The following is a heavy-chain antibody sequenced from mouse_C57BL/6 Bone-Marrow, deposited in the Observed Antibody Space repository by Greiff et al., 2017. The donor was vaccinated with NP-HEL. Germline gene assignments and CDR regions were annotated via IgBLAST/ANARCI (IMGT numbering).Heavy chain of an antibody. CDR2: ISNGGGST. J-gene: IGHJ2*01. D-gene: IGHD2-4*01. CDR3: ARLDDYDGYFDY. V-gene: IGHV5-12*01. Sequence: EVKLMESGGGLVQPGGSLKLSCAASGFTFSDYYMYWVRQTPEKRLEWVAYISNGGGSTYYPDTVKGRFTISRDNAKNTLYLQMSRLKSEDTAMYYCARLDDYDGYFDYWGQGTTLTVSS. CDR1: GFTFSDYY.